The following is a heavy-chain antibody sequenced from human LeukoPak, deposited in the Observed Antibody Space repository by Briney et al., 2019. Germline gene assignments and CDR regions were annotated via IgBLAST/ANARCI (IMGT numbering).Heavy chain of an antibody. CDR1: GGSISSGDYY. J-gene: IGHJ4*02. CDR3: ARGVDYYDSSGYLVPSFDY. Sequence: SETLSLTCTVSGGSISSGDYYWSWIRQPPGKGLEWIGYIYYSGSTYYNPSLKSRVTISVDTSKNQFSLKLSSVTAADTAVYYCARGVDYYDSSGYLVPSFDYWGQGTLVTVSS. V-gene: IGHV4-30-4*01. D-gene: IGHD3-22*01. CDR2: IYYSGST.